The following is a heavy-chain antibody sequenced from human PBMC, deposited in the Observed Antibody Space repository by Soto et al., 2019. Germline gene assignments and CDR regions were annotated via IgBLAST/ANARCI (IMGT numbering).Heavy chain of an antibody. CDR2: ISYDGSNK. CDR1: GFTFSSYA. V-gene: IGHV3-30-3*01. J-gene: IGHJ6*02. D-gene: IGHD4-17*01. CDR3: AIDDYGGDYGMDV. Sequence: QVQLVESGGGVVQPGRSLRLSCAASGFTFSSYAMHWVRQAPGKGLEWVAVISYDGSNKYYADSVKGRFTISRDNSKNTLYLQMNSLRAEDTAVYYCAIDDYGGDYGMDVWGQGTTVTVSS.